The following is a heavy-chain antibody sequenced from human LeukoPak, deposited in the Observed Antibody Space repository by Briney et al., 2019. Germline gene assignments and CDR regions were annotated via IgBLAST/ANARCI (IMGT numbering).Heavy chain of an antibody. CDR2: ISSSRSYI. CDR3: ARQRCGGDCYSGAFDI. Sequence: GGSLTLSCAASGFTFISYSMNWVSQPPGKWMEWVSFISSSRSYIYYADSMKGRSTVSRDNAKNTLYLQMNSLRAEDTALYYCARQRCGGDCYSGAFDIWGQRTMVTVSS. D-gene: IGHD2-21*02. J-gene: IGHJ3*02. V-gene: IGHV3-21*01. CDR1: GFTFISYS.